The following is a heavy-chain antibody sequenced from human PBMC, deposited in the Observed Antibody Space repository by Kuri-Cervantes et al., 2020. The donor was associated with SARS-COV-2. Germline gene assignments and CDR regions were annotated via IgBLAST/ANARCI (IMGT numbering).Heavy chain of an antibody. CDR2: IKQDGSEK. CDR3: AKDKGSGYSYGPATYYYYYGMDV. CDR1: EFTFSSYW. J-gene: IGHJ6*02. V-gene: IGHV3-7*03. Sequence: GGSLRLSCAASEFTFSSYWMSWVRQAPGKGLEWVANIKQDGSEKYYVDSVKGRFTISRDNAKNSLYLQMNSLRAEDTAVYYCAKDKGSGYSYGPATYYYYYGMDVWGQGTTVTVSS. D-gene: IGHD5-18*01.